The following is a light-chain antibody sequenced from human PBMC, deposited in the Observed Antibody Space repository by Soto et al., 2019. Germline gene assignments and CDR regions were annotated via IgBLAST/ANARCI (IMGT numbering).Light chain of an antibody. Sequence: DIKITQSPSSVSASVGDRVTITCRASEAISSWLAWYQQKPGRAPKLLIYSASSLQNGAPSRFTGSGSGTDFTLTITSLQPDDTAIYYCQQARSFPLTFGGGTKVDIK. CDR1: EAISSW. CDR2: SAS. CDR3: QQARSFPLT. J-gene: IGKJ4*01. V-gene: IGKV1-12*01.